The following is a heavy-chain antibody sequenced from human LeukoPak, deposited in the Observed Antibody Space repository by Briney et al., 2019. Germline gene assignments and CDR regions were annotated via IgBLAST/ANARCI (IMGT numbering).Heavy chain of an antibody. D-gene: IGHD2-2*01. Sequence: ASVKVSCKASGYTFTGYYIHWMRQAPGQVLVWMGWMNPNRGDTSYAQKFQGRVTMTRDTPINTAYMELSGLTSGDTAVYYCGRRRIDCSVTGCFVDYWGQGTLVTVSS. CDR1: GYTFTGYY. CDR3: GRRRIDCSVTGCFVDY. CDR2: MNPNRGDT. J-gene: IGHJ4*02. V-gene: IGHV1-2*02.